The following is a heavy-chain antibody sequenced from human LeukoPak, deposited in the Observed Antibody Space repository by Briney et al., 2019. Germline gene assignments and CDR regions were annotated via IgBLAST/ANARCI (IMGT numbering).Heavy chain of an antibody. V-gene: IGHV1-69*13. CDR2: IIPIFGTA. D-gene: IGHD3-3*01. Sequence: SVKVSCKASGGTFSSYAISWVRQAPGQGLEWMGGIIPIFGTANYAQKFQGRVTITADEPTSTAYMELSSLRSEDTAVYYCARPDYDFWSGYNNWFDPWGQGTLVTVSS. J-gene: IGHJ5*02. CDR3: ARPDYDFWSGYNNWFDP. CDR1: GGTFSSYA.